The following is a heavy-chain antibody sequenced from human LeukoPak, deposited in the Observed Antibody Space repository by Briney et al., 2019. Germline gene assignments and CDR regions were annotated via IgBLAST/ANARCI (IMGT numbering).Heavy chain of an antibody. D-gene: IGHD1-14*01. Sequence: GGALRLSCAASGFIFDNYGMIWLRQSPGKGLEWVSGNNWNGGSKGYADSVKGRFTISRDNAKNSLYLQMNSLRAEDTALYYCAKDIGSFRGMDVWGQGTTVTVSS. J-gene: IGHJ6*02. CDR1: GFIFDNYG. CDR3: AKDIGSFRGMDV. CDR2: NNWNGGSK. V-gene: IGHV3-20*04.